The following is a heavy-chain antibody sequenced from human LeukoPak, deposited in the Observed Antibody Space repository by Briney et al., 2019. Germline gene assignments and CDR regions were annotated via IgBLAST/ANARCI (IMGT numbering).Heavy chain of an antibody. CDR3: AKKKVGAALSYGMDV. CDR2: ISSSGGGT. V-gene: IGHV3-23*01. D-gene: IGHD1-26*01. Sequence: GGSLRLSCAASGCIFGSYAVCWVRQAPGKGLEWLSAISSSGGGTYYADSVKGRFTISRDNSKNTLYLQMNSLRAEDTAVYYCAKKKVGAALSYGMDVWGQGTTVTVSS. J-gene: IGHJ6*02. CDR1: GCIFGSYA.